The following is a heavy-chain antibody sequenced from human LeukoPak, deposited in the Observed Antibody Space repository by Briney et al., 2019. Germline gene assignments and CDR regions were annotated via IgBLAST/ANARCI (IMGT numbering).Heavy chain of an antibody. D-gene: IGHD3-22*01. CDR3: ARQSISGSSLSYFDY. J-gene: IGHJ4*02. V-gene: IGHV4-59*01. Sequence: SETLSLTCTVSGGSINTYYWSWIRQPPGKGLEWIGYIYDSGSTNYNPSLKSRVTISVDTSKNQCSLKLSSVTAADTAVYYCARQSISGSSLSYFDYWGQGTLVNVSS. CDR2: IYDSGST. CDR1: GGSINTYY.